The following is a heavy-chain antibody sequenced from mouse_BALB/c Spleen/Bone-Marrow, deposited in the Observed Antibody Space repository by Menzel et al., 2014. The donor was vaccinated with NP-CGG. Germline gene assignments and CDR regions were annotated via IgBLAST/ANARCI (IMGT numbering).Heavy chain of an antibody. CDR2: IDPSDSET. D-gene: IGHD2-10*02. Sequence: VQLQQSGAELVRPGTSVKLSCKAAGYTFTSYWMNWVRQRPGRGLEWIGMIDPSDSETHYNQMFKDKATLTVDKSSSTAYVQLSSLTSEDSAVYYCARGYGNSVAWFAYWGQGSLVTVSA. CDR3: ARGYGNSVAWFAY. CDR1: GYTFTSYW. J-gene: IGHJ3*01. V-gene: IGHV1-61*01.